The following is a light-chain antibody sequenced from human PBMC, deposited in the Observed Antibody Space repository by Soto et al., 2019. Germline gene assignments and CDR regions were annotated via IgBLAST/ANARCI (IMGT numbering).Light chain of an antibody. CDR3: QTWGTGGV. J-gene: IGLJ3*02. CDR1: SGHSSYA. Sequence: QSVLTQSPSASAFLGASVKLTCTLSSGHSSYAIAWHQQQPEKGPRYLMKLNSDGSHSKGDGIPDRFSGSSSGAERYLTISSLQSEDEADYYCQTWGTGGVFGGGTKLTVL. V-gene: IGLV4-69*01. CDR2: LNSDGSH.